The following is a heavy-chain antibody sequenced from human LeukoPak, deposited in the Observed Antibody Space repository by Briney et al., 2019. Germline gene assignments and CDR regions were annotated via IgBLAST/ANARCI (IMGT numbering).Heavy chain of an antibody. D-gene: IGHD5-12*01. CDR2: ISSSSSYI. J-gene: IGHJ4*02. CDR1: GFTFSSYS. Sequence: GGSLRLSCAASGFTFSSYSMNWVRQAPGKGLEWVSSISSSSSYIYYADPVKGRFTISRDNAKNSLYLQMNSLRAEDTAVYYCARLSGGYSGYDWDYWGQGTLVTVSS. V-gene: IGHV3-21*01. CDR3: ARLSGGYSGYDWDY.